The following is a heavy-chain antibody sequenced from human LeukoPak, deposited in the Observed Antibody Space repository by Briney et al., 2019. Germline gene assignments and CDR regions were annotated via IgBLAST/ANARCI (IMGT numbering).Heavy chain of an antibody. CDR2: INYSGSS. V-gene: IGHV4-30-4*01. Sequence: TSQTLSLTCTVSGGSISSGDYYWSWIRQPPGKGLEWIGYINYSGSSNYNPSLKSRVTISVDTSKNQFSLKLSSVTAADTAVYYCARHEDCSSTSCYLGYWGQGTLVTVSS. D-gene: IGHD2-2*01. CDR1: GGSISSGDYY. CDR3: ARHEDCSSTSCYLGY. J-gene: IGHJ4*02.